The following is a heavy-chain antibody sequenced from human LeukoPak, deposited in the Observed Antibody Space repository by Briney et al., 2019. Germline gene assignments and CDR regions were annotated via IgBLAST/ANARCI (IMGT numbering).Heavy chain of an antibody. D-gene: IGHD3-3*01. Sequence: SETLSLTCAVSGYSISSGYYWGWIRQPPGKGREGIGSIYHSGSTYYNPSLKSRVTISVDTSKNQFSLKLSSVTAADTAVYYCARQQQYYDFWSGYYRFDPWGQGTLVTVSS. CDR1: GYSISSGYY. CDR2: IYHSGST. V-gene: IGHV4-38-2*01. J-gene: IGHJ5*02. CDR3: ARQQQYYDFWSGYYRFDP.